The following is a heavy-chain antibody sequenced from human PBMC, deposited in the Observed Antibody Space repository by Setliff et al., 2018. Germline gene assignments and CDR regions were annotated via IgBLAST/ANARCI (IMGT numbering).Heavy chain of an antibody. J-gene: IGHJ4*02. Sequence: GGSLRLSCAASEFTFNKYWMTWVRQAPGKGLEWLASINPHGSEKYYADSVKGRFTISRDNAKNSLYLQMNSLRAEDTAVYYCARYSSGWFFDYWGQGTLVTVS. CDR3: ARYSSGWFFDY. V-gene: IGHV3-7*01. CDR1: EFTFNKYW. D-gene: IGHD6-19*01. CDR2: INPHGSEK.